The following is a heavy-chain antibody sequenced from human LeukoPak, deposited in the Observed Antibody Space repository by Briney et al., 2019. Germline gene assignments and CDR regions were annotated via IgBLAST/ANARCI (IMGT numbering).Heavy chain of an antibody. CDR1: GFTFSSYG. CDR2: ISRSSSTI. CDR3: ARDLPEGDSSGYSYYDY. D-gene: IGHD3-22*01. Sequence: GGSLTLSCAASGFTFSSYGMNWVRQAPGKGLEWVSYISRSSSTIYYADSEQGRFTISRENAKKSLYLQVNSLRAEDTAVYYCARDLPEGDSSGYSYYDYWGQGTLVTVSS. V-gene: IGHV3-48*01. J-gene: IGHJ4*02.